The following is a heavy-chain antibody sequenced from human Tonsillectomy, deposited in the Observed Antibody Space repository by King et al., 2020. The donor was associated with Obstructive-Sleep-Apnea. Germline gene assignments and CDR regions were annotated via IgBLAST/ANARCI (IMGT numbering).Heavy chain of an antibody. Sequence: VQLVESGGGLVQPGGSLRLSCAASGFTFSKYNMNWVRQAPGKGLEWVSYISSSSFTIYCAESVKGRFTISRDNAKNSLYLQMNSLRAEDTAVYYCARDGGEYYYGSGSRLFDYWGQGTLVTVSS. CDR3: ARDGGEYYYGSGSRLFDY. CDR1: GFTFSKYN. CDR2: ISSSSFTI. D-gene: IGHD3-10*01. J-gene: IGHJ4*02. V-gene: IGHV3-48*04.